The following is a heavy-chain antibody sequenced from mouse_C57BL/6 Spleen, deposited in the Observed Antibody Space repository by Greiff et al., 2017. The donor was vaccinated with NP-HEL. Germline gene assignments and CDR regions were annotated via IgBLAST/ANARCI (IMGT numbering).Heavy chain of an antibody. CDR2: INPNNGGT. J-gene: IGHJ3*01. CDR3: ARGALTAQATWGWFAY. D-gene: IGHD3-2*02. CDR1: GYTFTDYN. Sequence: EVQLQQSGPELVKPGASVKIPCKASGYTFTDYNMDWVKQSHGKSLEWIGDINPNNGGTIYNQKFKGKATLTVDKSSSTAYMELRSLTSEDTAVYYCARGALTAQATWGWFAYWGQGTLVTVSA. V-gene: IGHV1-18*01.